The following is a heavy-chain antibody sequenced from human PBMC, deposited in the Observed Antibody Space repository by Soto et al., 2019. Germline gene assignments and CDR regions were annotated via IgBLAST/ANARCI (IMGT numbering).Heavy chain of an antibody. V-gene: IGHV4-59*01. J-gene: IGHJ4*02. CDR2: IYYSGST. D-gene: IGHD4-4*01. Sequence: SETLSLTCTVSGGSISSYYWSWIRQPPGKGLEWIGYIYYSGSTNYNPSLKSRVTISVDTSKNQFSLKLSSVTAADTAVYYCARTTVTTTPDYWGQGTLVTVSS. CDR3: ARTTVTTTPDY. CDR1: GGSISSYY.